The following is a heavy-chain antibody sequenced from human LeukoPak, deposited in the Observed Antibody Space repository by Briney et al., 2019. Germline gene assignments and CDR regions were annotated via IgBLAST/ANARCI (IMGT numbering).Heavy chain of an antibody. CDR1: GFTFTSSA. J-gene: IGHJ4*02. V-gene: IGHV1-58*01. CDR3: AADTMVATGNFDY. CDR2: IVVGSGNT. Sequence: SVKVSCKASGFTFTSSAVQWVRQARGQRLEWIGWIVVGSGNTNCAQKFQERITITRDMSTSTAYMELSSLRSEDTAVYYCAADTMVATGNFDYWGQGTLVTVSS. D-gene: IGHD5-12*01.